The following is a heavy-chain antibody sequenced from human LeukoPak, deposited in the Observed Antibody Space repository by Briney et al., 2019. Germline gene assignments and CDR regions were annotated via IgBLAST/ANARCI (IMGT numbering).Heavy chain of an antibody. CDR3: AKDLGYGSGWFDY. D-gene: IGHD6-19*01. Sequence: GGSLRLSCAASGFTFSSYSMNWVRQAPGKGLEWVSAISGSGGSTYYADSVKGRFTISRDNSKNTLYLQMNSLRAEDTAVYYCAKDLGYGSGWFDYWGQGTLVTVSS. V-gene: IGHV3-23*01. CDR2: ISGSGGST. J-gene: IGHJ4*02. CDR1: GFTFSSYS.